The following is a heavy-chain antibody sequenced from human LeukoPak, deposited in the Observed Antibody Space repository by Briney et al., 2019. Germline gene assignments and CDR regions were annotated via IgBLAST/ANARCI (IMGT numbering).Heavy chain of an antibody. CDR1: GYTFTSYG. J-gene: IGHJ5*02. D-gene: IGHD3-10*01. Sequence: ASVKVSCKASGYTFTSYGISWVRQAPGQGLEWMGWISAYNGNTNCAQKLQGRVTMTTDTSTSTAYMELSRLRSDDTAVYYCARGPMVRGVTLAYNWFDPWGQGTLVTVSS. CDR2: ISAYNGNT. CDR3: ARGPMVRGVTLAYNWFDP. V-gene: IGHV1-18*01.